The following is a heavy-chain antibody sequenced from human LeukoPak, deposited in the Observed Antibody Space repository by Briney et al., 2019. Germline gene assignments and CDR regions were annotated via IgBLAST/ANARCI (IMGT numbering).Heavy chain of an antibody. CDR3: ARAEAAGIPAAMPLMWYYYYMDV. CDR2: IIPIFGTA. J-gene: IGHJ6*03. CDR1: GGTFSSYA. D-gene: IGHD2-2*01. Sequence: SVKVSCKASGGTFSSYAISWVRQAPGQGLEWMGGIIPIFGTANYAQKFQGRVTITADESTSTAYMELSSLRSEDTAVYYCARAEAAGIPAAMPLMWYYYYMDVWGKETTVTVSS. V-gene: IGHV1-69*01.